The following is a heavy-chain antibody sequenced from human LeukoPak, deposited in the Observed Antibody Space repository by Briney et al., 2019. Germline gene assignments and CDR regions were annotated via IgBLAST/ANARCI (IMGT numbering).Heavy chain of an antibody. V-gene: IGHV3-74*01. CDR1: GFTFSSYW. CDR2: INTDGSST. J-gene: IGHJ3*02. CDR3: ARGGRYDFWSGYREAFDI. D-gene: IGHD3-3*01. Sequence: GGSLRLSCAASGFTFSSYWMHWVRQAPGKGLMWVSRINTDGSSTSYADSVKGRFTNSRDNAKNTLYLQMNSLRAEDTAVYYCARGGRYDFWSGYREAFDIWGQGTMVTVSS.